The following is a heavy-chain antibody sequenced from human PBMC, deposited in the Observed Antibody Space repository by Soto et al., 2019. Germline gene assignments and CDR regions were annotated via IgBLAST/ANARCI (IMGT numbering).Heavy chain of an antibody. CDR1: GGSVSSGGYF. V-gene: IGHV4-61*08. D-gene: IGHD3-10*01. Sequence: SETLSLTCTVSGGSVSSGGYFWSWLRQSPGKRLEWIAYIYYSGSTNYNPSLKSRATISVDTSKSQVSLTLTSMTAADAALYYCARSPNYYYYGFDVWGQGTAVTVSS. J-gene: IGHJ6*02. CDR3: ARSPNYYYYGFDV. CDR2: IYYSGST.